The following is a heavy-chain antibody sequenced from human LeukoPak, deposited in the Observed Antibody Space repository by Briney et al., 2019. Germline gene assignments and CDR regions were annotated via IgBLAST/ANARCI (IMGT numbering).Heavy chain of an antibody. J-gene: IGHJ4*02. D-gene: IGHD3-3*01. Sequence: SETLSLTCTVSGGSISSYYWSWIRQTPGKGLEWIGYIYYSGSTNYNPSLKSRVTISVDTSKNQFSLKLSSVTAADTAVYYCARPRKGRFFFDYWGQGTLVTVSS. CDR3: ARPRKGRFFFDY. CDR1: GGSISSYY. V-gene: IGHV4-59*08. CDR2: IYYSGST.